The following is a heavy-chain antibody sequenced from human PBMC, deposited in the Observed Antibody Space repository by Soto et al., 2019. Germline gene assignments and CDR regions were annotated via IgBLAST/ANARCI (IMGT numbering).Heavy chain of an antibody. CDR3: ARAPAKKNGSGSYYRFDY. CDR1: GGSISSGGYY. CDR2: IYYSGST. J-gene: IGHJ4*02. Sequence: PSETLSLTSTVSGGSISSGGYYWNWIRQNPGKGLEWIGYIYYSGSTYYNPSLKSRVTISVDTSKNQFSLKLSSVTAADTAVYYCARAPAKKNGSGSYYRFDYWGQGTLVTVSS. V-gene: IGHV4-31*03. D-gene: IGHD3-10*01.